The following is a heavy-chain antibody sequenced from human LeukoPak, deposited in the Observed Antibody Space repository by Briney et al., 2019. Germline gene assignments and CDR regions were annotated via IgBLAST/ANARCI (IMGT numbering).Heavy chain of an antibody. Sequence: PGGSLRLSSAASGFTFTTYWMGWVRQAPGKGLEWVANIKQDGSEQYYVDSVKGRFTISRDNAKNSLSLQMNSLRAEDTAVYYCARPLMYYYGSETYFWFDPWGQGTLVTVSS. D-gene: IGHD3-10*01. CDR2: IKQDGSEQ. CDR3: ARPLMYYYGSETYFWFDP. CDR1: GFTFTTYW. J-gene: IGHJ5*02. V-gene: IGHV3-7*01.